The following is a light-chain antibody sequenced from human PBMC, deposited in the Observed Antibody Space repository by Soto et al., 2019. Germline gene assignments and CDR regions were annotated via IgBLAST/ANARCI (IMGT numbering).Light chain of an antibody. CDR1: SSDVGNDNF. Sequence: QSALTQPASVSGSPGQSITISCTGTSSDVGNDNFVSWYQHHPGKAPKLIIYEVSYRPSGVSHRFSGSKSGNTASLTISGLQSEDEADYYCSSFSTSTTLYVFGTGTKLTVL. CDR2: EVS. J-gene: IGLJ1*01. CDR3: SSFSTSTTLYV. V-gene: IGLV2-14*01.